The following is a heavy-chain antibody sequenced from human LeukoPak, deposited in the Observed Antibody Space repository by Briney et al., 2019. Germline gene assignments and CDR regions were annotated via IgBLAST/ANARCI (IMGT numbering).Heavy chain of an antibody. CDR3: ARIYFWGSYRFDY. V-gene: IGHV4-34*01. CDR1: GGSFIGYY. J-gene: IGHJ4*02. Sequence: SETLSLTCAVYGGSFIGYYWSWIRQPPGKGLEWIGEINHSGSTNYNPSLKSRVTISVDTSKNQFSLKLSSVTAADTAVYYCARIYFWGSYRFDYWGQGTLVTVSS. D-gene: IGHD3-16*02. CDR2: INHSGST.